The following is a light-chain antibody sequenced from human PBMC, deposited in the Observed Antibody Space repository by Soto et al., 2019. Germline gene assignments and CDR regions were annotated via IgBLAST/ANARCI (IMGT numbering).Light chain of an antibody. V-gene: IGKV3-15*01. Sequence: EIVITQSPSTLSVSPGERATLSCRASQSVTSNLAWYQQKPGQAPRLLIYGVSTRATGIPARFSGSGSGTEFTLTISSLQSEDFAVYYCQQYNNWLWTFGQGTKVDIK. J-gene: IGKJ1*01. CDR3: QQYNNWLWT. CDR1: QSVTSN. CDR2: GVS.